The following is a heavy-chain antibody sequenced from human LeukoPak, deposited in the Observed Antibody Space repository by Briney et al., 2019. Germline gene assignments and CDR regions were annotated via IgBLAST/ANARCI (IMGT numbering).Heavy chain of an antibody. J-gene: IGHJ4*02. CDR3: ARSWYSSRVVDY. Sequence: KPSGTLSLTCAVTGGSISSSNWWSWVRQPPGKGLEWIGEIYHSGSTNYNPSLKSRVTISVDKSNNQFSLKLSSVTAADTAVYYCARSWYSSRVVDYWGQGTLVTVSS. V-gene: IGHV4-4*02. D-gene: IGHD6-13*01. CDR2: IYHSGST. CDR1: GGSISSSNW.